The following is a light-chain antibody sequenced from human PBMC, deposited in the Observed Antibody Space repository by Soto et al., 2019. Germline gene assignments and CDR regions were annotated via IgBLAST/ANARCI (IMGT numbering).Light chain of an antibody. Sequence: QSVLTQPPSASGTPGQSITISCSGSSSNIGSNSVNWYQQLPGTAPKLLIYNNNQRPSGVPARFSGSKSGTSASLAISGLQSEDESDYYCAAWDDSLDGPIFGTGTKLTVL. CDR3: AAWDDSLDGPI. CDR2: NNN. CDR1: SSNIGSNS. V-gene: IGLV1-44*01. J-gene: IGLJ1*01.